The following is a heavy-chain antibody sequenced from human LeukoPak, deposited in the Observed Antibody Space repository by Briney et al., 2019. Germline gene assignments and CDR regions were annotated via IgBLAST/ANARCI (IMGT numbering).Heavy chain of an antibody. CDR1: GFRFTYYG. D-gene: IGHD2-15*01. CDR2: ISSSSTTI. Sequence: GGSLRLSCAASGFRFTYYGMNWVRQAPGKGLEWFSYISSSSTTIYYADSVKGRFTISRDNAKNSLYLQMNSLRAEDTALYYCARQFCSGGSCYSGDFFDYRGQGTLVTVSS. CDR3: ARQFCSGGSCYSGDFFDY. J-gene: IGHJ4*02. V-gene: IGHV3-48*04.